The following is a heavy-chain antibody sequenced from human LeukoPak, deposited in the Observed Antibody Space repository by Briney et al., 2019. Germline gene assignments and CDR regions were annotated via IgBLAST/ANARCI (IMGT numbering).Heavy chain of an antibody. J-gene: IGHJ4*02. CDR3: TGRDDYGDY. Sequence: PGGSLRLSCAASGFTFSDSAMHWVRQASGKGLEWVGRIRTKRNNYATAYAASVRGRFTISRDDSKNTAFLQMSSLKTEDTAVYYCTGRDDYGDYWGQGTLVTVSS. CDR1: GFTFSDSA. V-gene: IGHV3-73*01. CDR2: IRTKRNNYAT.